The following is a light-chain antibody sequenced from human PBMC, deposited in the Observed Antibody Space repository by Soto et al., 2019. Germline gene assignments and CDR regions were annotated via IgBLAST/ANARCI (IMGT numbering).Light chain of an antibody. CDR1: QRISNW. J-gene: IGKJ1*01. Sequence: IQMTQSPSTLSASLGDKVTITCRASQRISNWLAWYQQKPGKAPKVLIFQVSTLESGVPSRFSGSGSGTEFTLTICSLQPEDFATYFCLQYDDFWTFGQGTRVEIQ. CDR2: QVS. V-gene: IGKV1-5*03. CDR3: LQYDDFWT.